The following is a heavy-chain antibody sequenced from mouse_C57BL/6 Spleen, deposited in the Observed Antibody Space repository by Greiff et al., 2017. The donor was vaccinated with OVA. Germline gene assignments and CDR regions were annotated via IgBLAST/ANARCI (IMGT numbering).Heavy chain of an antibody. Sequence: EVKVVESGGGLVKPGGSLKLSCAASGFTFSDYGMHWVRQAPETGLEWVAYISSGSSPIYYADTVKGRFTIARDNAKNTLFLQMTSLRSEDTAMYYCARYYYGSIWGQGTTLTVSS. D-gene: IGHD1-1*01. CDR2: ISSGSSPI. J-gene: IGHJ2*01. CDR3: ARYYYGSI. CDR1: GFTFSDYG. V-gene: IGHV5-17*01.